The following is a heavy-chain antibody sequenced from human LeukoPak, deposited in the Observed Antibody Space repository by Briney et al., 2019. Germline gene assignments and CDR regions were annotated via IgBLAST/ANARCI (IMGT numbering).Heavy chain of an antibody. D-gene: IGHD3-22*01. CDR1: GYSISSGYY. Sequence: SETLSLTCAVSGYSISSGYYWGWIRQPPGKGLEWIGSIYHSGSTYYNLSLKSRVTISVDTSTNEFSLKLRSVTAADTAVYFCARFGYYYDSSGYNEKYYFDYWGQGTLVTVSS. CDR2: IYHSGST. J-gene: IGHJ4*02. CDR3: ARFGYYYDSSGYNEKYYFDY. V-gene: IGHV4-38-2*01.